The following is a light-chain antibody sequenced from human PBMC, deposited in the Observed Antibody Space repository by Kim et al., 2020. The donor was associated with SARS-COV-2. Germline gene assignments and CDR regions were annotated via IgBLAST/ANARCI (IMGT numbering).Light chain of an antibody. CDR1: TGTLPSGHF. Sequence: GGTVTLPCGSNTGTLPSGHFPYWFQHKPCPAPQALIYNTHYKCSWTPARFSGSLLGGKAALTLSDAQAEDEADYYCLLSYGDTRKIFGGGTQLTVL. CDR3: LLSYGDTRKI. CDR2: NTH. J-gene: IGLJ2*01. V-gene: IGLV7-46*01.